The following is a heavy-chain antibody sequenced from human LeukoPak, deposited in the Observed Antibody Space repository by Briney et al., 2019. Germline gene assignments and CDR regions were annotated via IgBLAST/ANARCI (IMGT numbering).Heavy chain of an antibody. Sequence: GGSLRLSCAASGFTFRSFWMSWVRQAPGKRLEWVANIKQNGAEEYYMDSVKGRFTISRDNAKNLLYLQMNSLRAEDTAVYYCAREKLDTRGYVDYWGQGTLVTVSS. CDR3: AREKLDTRGYVDY. V-gene: IGHV3-7*01. J-gene: IGHJ4*02. D-gene: IGHD3-22*01. CDR2: IKQNGAEE. CDR1: GFTFRSFW.